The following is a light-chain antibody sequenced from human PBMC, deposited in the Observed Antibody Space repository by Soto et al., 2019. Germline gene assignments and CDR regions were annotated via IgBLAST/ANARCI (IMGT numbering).Light chain of an antibody. CDR3: QRGDT. J-gene: IGKJ5*01. Sequence: EIVLTQSPATLSLSPGEGATLSCRASQSVSSNLAWYQQKPGQAPRLLIYDASNRATGIPARFSGSGSGTDFTLTISRLEPEDFAVYYCQRGDTFGQGTRLEIK. CDR1: QSVSSN. V-gene: IGKV3-11*01. CDR2: DAS.